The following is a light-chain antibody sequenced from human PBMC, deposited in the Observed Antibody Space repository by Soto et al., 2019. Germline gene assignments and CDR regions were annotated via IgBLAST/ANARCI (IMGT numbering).Light chain of an antibody. V-gene: IGLV1-47*01. CDR1: TSNIANNF. CDR2: RND. CDR3: AAWDDSLGVPV. Sequence: QSVLTQPPSASGTPGQRVTISCSGSTSNIANNFVYWYQPLARTAPKLLIYRNDQRPSGVPDRYSGSKSGTAASLAISGLRSEDEANYYCAAWDDSLGVPVLGGGTKLTVL. J-gene: IGLJ2*01.